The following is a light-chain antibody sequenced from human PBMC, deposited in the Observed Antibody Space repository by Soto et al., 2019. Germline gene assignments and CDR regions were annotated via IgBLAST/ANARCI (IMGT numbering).Light chain of an antibody. Sequence: EIVLTQSPGTLSLSPGERATLSCRASQSVSSSYLAWYQQKPGQAPRLLIYGASSTATGIPDRFSGSGSGTYFTLNISRLEPEDFAVYYCQQYAIAPTFGGGTKVEIK. J-gene: IGKJ4*01. CDR3: QQYAIAPT. V-gene: IGKV3-20*01. CDR1: QSVSSSY. CDR2: GAS.